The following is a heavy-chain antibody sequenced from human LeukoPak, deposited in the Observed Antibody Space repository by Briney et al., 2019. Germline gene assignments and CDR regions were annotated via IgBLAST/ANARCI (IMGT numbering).Heavy chain of an antibody. V-gene: IGHV4-39*01. Sequence: SETLSLTCTVSGGSISSSSYYWGWTRQPPGKGLEWIGSIYYSGSTYYNPSLKSRVTISVDTSKNQFSLKLSSVTAADTAVYYCARARWITVIGEYYFDYWGQGTLVTVSS. J-gene: IGHJ4*02. D-gene: IGHD3-22*01. CDR1: GGSISSSSYY. CDR3: ARARWITVIGEYYFDY. CDR2: IYYSGST.